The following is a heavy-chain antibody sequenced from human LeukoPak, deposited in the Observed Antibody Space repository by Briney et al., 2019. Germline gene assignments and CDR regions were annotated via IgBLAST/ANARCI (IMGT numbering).Heavy chain of an antibody. J-gene: IGHJ4*02. CDR1: GFTFTTYG. Sequence: GGSLRLSCSASGFTFTTYGMNWVRQAPGKGLEWVSGIGGSGVRTYYADSGKGRFTISRDNSKNTLYLQMNSLRAEDTAVYYCANSGSQGYWGQGTLVTVSS. CDR2: IGGSGVRT. CDR3: ANSGSQGY. V-gene: IGHV3-23*01. D-gene: IGHD3-22*01.